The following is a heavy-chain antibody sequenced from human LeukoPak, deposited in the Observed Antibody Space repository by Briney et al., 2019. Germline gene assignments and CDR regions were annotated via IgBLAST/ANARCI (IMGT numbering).Heavy chain of an antibody. D-gene: IGHD6-6*01. CDR3: AREYSSSSVPWFDP. CDR2: TYYRSKWYN. CDR1: GDSVSSNSAA. J-gene: IGHJ5*02. V-gene: IGHV6-1*01. Sequence: SQTLSLTCAISGDSVSSNSAAWNWIRQCPSRGLEWLVRTYYRSKWYNDYAVSVKSRITINPDTSKNQFSLQLNSVTPEDTAVYYCAREYSSSSVPWFDPWGQGTLVTVSS.